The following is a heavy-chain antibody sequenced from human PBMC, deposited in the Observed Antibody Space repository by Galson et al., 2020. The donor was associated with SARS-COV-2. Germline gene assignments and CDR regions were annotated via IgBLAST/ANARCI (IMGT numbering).Heavy chain of an antibody. CDR2: ISGHNGYT. D-gene: IGHD3-3*01. CDR3: ARDGDDFWGGYMYYRDV. Sequence: ASVKVSCKASGYRFSSYGISWVRQAPGQGLEWMGWISGHNGYTNYAPKFQGRVTMTTDTPTSTGYMEVRSLRSDDTAVYFCARDGDDFWGGYMYYRDVWGKGTTVTVSS. J-gene: IGHJ6*03. CDR1: GYRFSSYG. V-gene: IGHV1-18*04.